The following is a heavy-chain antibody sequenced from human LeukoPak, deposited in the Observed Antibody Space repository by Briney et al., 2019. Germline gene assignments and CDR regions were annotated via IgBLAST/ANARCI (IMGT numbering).Heavy chain of an antibody. D-gene: IGHD3-10*01. CDR3: ASGSGSYRTPYYYMDV. CDR1: GFTFSSYW. V-gene: IGHV3-74*01. CDR2: ISSDESST. J-gene: IGHJ6*03. Sequence: PGGSLRLSCAASGFTFSSYWMHWVRQVPGKGLVWVSRISSDESSTTYADSVKGRFTISRDNAKNTLYLQMNSLRAEDTAVYYCASGSGSYRTPYYYMDVWGTGTTVTVSS.